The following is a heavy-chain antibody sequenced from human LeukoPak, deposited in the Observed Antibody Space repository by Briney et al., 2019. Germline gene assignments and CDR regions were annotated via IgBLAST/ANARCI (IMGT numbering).Heavy chain of an antibody. CDR2: INHSGST. J-gene: IGHJ5*02. D-gene: IGHD3-10*01. CDR1: GGSFSGYY. Sequence: PSETLSLTCAVYGGSFSGYYWSWIRQPPGKGLEWIGEINHSGSTNYNPSLKSRVTISVDTPKNQFSLKLSSVTAADTAVYYCARSPRRGWFDPWGQGTLVTVSS. V-gene: IGHV4-34*01. CDR3: ARSPRRGWFDP.